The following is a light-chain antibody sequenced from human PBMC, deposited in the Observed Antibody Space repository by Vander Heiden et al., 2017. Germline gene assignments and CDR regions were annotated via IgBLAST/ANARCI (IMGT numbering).Light chain of an antibody. J-gene: IGLJ1*01. CDR3: QAWDSSTV. V-gene: IGLV3-1*01. CDR1: KLGDKN. Sequence: YELTQPPSVSLSPGQTATITCSGDKLGDKNVCWYQQKPGQSPVLVIYENTKRPSGIPDRFSGSNSGNTATLTISGTQAMDEADYYCQAWDSSTVFGTGTKVTVL. CDR2: ENT.